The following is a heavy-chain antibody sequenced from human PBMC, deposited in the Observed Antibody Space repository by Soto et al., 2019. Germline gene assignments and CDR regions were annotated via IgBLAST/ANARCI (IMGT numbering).Heavy chain of an antibody. Sequence: GGSLRLSCAASGFTFSNYAMSWVRQAPGKGLEWVSAISGSGGSTYYADSVKGRFTISRDNSRNTLYLQMNSLRAEDTAVFYCAKDRFGQHCSNGVCYREYYFDSWGQGTLVTVSS. CDR3: AKDRFGQHCSNGVCYREYYFDS. CDR2: ISGSGGST. D-gene: IGHD2-8*01. CDR1: GFTFSNYA. J-gene: IGHJ4*02. V-gene: IGHV3-23*01.